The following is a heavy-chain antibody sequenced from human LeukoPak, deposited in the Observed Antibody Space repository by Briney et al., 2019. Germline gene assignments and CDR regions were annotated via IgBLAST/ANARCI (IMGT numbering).Heavy chain of an antibody. CDR1: GGFISGYY. D-gene: IGHD3-10*01. V-gene: IGHV4-59*12. CDR3: ARAVVLLWFGEGSWFDP. Sequence: SETLSLTCAVSGGFISGYYWSWLRQTPGKGLEWIGYIYYTGSTNYNSSLRSRVTISIDTFRNRFSLKLNSVTAADTAVYYCARAVVLLWFGEGSWFDPWGQGTLVTVSS. CDR2: IYYTGST. J-gene: IGHJ5*02.